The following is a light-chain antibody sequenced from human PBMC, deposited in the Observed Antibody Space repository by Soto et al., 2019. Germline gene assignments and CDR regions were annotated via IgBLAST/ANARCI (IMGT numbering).Light chain of an antibody. Sequence: EIALTQSPGTLSLSPGERATLSCRASQSVSSSYLAWYQQKPGQAPRLLIYGASSRATGIPDRFSGSVSGTGFTLTISRLEPEDFAVYYCQQYGSSPPWTFGQGTKVEIK. J-gene: IGKJ1*01. CDR1: QSVSSSY. CDR2: GAS. V-gene: IGKV3-20*01. CDR3: QQYGSSPPWT.